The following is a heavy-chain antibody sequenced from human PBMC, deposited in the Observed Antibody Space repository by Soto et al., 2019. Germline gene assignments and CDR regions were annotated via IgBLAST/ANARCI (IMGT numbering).Heavy chain of an antibody. J-gene: IGHJ3*02. Sequence: QVQLVQSGAEVKKPGSSVKVSCKASGGTFSSYAISWVRQAPGQGLEWMGGIIPIFGTANYAQKFQGRVTITADKSTSTAYMELSSLRSEDTAVYYCARGGQDYYYDSSGSMGDAFDIWGQGTMVTVSS. CDR2: IIPIFGTA. CDR3: ARGGQDYYYDSSGSMGDAFDI. D-gene: IGHD3-22*01. CDR1: GGTFSSYA. V-gene: IGHV1-69*06.